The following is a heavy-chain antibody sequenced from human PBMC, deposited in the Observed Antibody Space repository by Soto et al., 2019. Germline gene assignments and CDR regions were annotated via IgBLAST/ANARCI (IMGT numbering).Heavy chain of an antibody. Sequence: GGSLRLSCAASGFTFSSYGMHWVCQAPGKGLDWVAVIWYDGSNKYYADSVKGRFTISRDNSKNTLYLQMNSLRAEDTAVYYCARESGALTVTRYNWFDPWGQGTLVTVSS. CDR1: GFTFSSYG. V-gene: IGHV3-33*08. D-gene: IGHD4-4*01. CDR2: IWYDGSNK. J-gene: IGHJ5*02. CDR3: ARESGALTVTRYNWFDP.